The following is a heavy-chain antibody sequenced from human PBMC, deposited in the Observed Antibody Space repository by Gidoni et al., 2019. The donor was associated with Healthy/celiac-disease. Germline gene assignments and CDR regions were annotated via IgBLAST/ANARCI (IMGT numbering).Heavy chain of an antibody. CDR2: ISSSSNTI. J-gene: IGHJ5*02. Sequence: EVQLVESGGGLVQPGGSLRLSCAASGFTFSSYSMNWVRKAPGKGLEWVSYISSSSNTIYYADSVKGRFTISRDNAKNSLYLQMNSLRDEDTAVYYCGRGRWSIAAADWFDPWGQGTQVTVSS. CDR1: GFTFSSYS. D-gene: IGHD6-6*01. CDR3: GRGRWSIAAADWFDP. V-gene: IGHV3-48*02.